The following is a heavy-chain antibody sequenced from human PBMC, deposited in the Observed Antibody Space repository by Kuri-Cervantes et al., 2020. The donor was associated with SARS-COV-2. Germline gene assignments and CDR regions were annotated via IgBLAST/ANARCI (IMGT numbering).Heavy chain of an antibody. D-gene: IGHD6-19*01. Sequence: GGSLRLPCSASGFTFSSYAMHWVRQAPGKGLEYVSAISSNGGSTYYADSVKGRFTTSRDNSKNTLYLQMSSLRAEDTAVYYCVRSGAVAGTFDYWGQGTLVTVSS. J-gene: IGHJ4*02. CDR1: GFTFSSYA. V-gene: IGHV3-64D*08. CDR3: VRSGAVAGTFDY. CDR2: ISSNGGST.